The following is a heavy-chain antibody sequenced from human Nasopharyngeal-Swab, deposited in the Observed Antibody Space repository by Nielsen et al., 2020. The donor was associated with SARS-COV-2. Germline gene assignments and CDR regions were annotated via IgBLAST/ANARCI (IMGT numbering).Heavy chain of an antibody. V-gene: IGHV1-18*01. CDR2: ISAYNGNT. CDR3: ARESGSSWPEQQYYYYYGMDV. CDR1: GYTFTSYG. Sequence: ASVKVSCKASGYTFTSYGISWVRQAPGQGLEWMVWISAYNGNTNYAQKLQGRVTMTTDTSTSTAYMELRSLRSDDTAVYYCARESGSSWPEQQYYYYYGMDVWGQGTTVTVSS. D-gene: IGHD6-13*01. J-gene: IGHJ6*02.